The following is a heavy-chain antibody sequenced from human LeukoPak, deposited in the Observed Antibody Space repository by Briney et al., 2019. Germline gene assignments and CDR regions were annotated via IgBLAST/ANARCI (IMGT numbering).Heavy chain of an antibody. CDR1: GYSFTSYW. CDR3: ARSLPDCSGGSCYPHCFDY. J-gene: IGHJ4*02. Sequence: GESLKISCKGSGYSFTSYWIGWVRQVPGKGLEWMGITYPGDSDTRYSPSFQGQVTISADKSISTAYLQWSSLKASDTAMYYCARSLPDCSGGSCYPHCFDYWGQGTLVTVSS. CDR2: TYPGDSDT. V-gene: IGHV5-51*01. D-gene: IGHD2-15*01.